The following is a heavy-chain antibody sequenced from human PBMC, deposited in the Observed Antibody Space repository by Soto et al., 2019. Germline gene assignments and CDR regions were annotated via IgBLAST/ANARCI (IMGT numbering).Heavy chain of an antibody. CDR1: GFTFSSYS. CDR2: ISSNSSYI. V-gene: IGHV3-21*01. J-gene: IGHJ6*02. D-gene: IGHD3-10*01. Sequence: GGSLRLSCAASGFTFSSYSMNWVRQAPGKGLEWVSSISSNSSYIYYADSVKGRFTISRDNAKNTLYLQMNSLRAEDTAVYYCAREDGSGSYDYYYYGMDVWGQGTTVTVSS. CDR3: AREDGSGSYDYYYYGMDV.